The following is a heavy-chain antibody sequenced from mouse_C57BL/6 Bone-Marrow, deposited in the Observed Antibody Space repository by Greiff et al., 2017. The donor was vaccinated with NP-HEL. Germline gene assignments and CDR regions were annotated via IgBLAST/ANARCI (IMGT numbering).Heavy chain of an antibody. Sequence: QVQLQQSGAELVRPGASVKISCKASGYAFSSYWMNWVKQRPGKGLEWIGQIYPGDGDTNYNGKFKGKATLTADKSSSTAYMQLSSLTSEDSAVYFCARYYGSSYYFDYWGQGTTLTVSS. V-gene: IGHV1-80*01. J-gene: IGHJ2*01. CDR3: ARYYGSSYYFDY. CDR1: GYAFSSYW. CDR2: IYPGDGDT. D-gene: IGHD1-1*01.